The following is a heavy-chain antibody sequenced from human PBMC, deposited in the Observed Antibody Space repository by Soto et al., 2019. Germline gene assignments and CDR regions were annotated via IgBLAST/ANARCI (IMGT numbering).Heavy chain of an antibody. CDR1: GFSFSSYT. Sequence: EVQMVESGGGLIKPGGSLRLSGAASGFSFSSYTMNWVRQAPGKGLEWVSSIRSSGTYIYYADSVKGRFTISRDNFKNSLFLQMNSLRVEDTAVYYCGRDGYFYGTDVWGQGTTVTVSS. CDR3: GRDGYFYGTDV. CDR2: IRSSGTYI. J-gene: IGHJ6*02. V-gene: IGHV3-21*01.